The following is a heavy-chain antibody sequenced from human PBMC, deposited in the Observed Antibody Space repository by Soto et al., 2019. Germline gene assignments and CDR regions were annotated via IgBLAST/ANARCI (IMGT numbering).Heavy chain of an antibody. D-gene: IGHD2-8*01. V-gene: IGHV1-69*13. CDR2: IIPIFGTA. Sequence: ASVKVSCKASGGTFSSYAISWVRQAPGQGLEWMGGIIPIFGTANYAQKFQGRVTITADESTSTAYMELSSLRSEDTAVYYCARGGYCTNGVCYGGRYYGMDVWGQGTTVTVSS. J-gene: IGHJ6*02. CDR3: ARGGYCTNGVCYGGRYYGMDV. CDR1: GGTFSSYA.